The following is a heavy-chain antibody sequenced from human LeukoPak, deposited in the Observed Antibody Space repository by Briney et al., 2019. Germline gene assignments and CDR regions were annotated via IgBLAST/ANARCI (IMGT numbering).Heavy chain of an antibody. CDR2: ISARGGST. J-gene: IGHJ4*02. CDR1: GFTFSSYA. Sequence: GGSLRLSCAASGFTFSSYAMSWVRQAPGKGLEWVSAISARGGSTYYADSVKGRFSISRDNSKSTLYLQMNSLRAEDTAVYYCAKDYYYDSSGYYSGLDDYWGQGTLVTVSS. CDR3: AKDYYYDSSGYYSGLDDY. D-gene: IGHD3-22*01. V-gene: IGHV3-23*01.